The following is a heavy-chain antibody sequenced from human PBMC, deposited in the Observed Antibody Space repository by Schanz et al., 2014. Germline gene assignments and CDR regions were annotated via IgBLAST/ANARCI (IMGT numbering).Heavy chain of an antibody. Sequence: QVQLVQSGSELKKPGASVKVSCKASGHPFTAYSMHWVQQAPGQGLEWMGWISAYNGNTNYAQKFQGRVTMTTDTSTSTVYMELRSLTSDDSAVYYCARDRDQWDGNYLDYWGQGTLVTVSS. V-gene: IGHV1-18*04. CDR3: ARDRDQWDGNYLDY. J-gene: IGHJ4*02. CDR1: GHPFTAYS. D-gene: IGHD1-26*01. CDR2: ISAYNGNT.